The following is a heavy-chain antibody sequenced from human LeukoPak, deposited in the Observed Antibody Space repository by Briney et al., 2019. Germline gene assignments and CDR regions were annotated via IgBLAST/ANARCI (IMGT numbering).Heavy chain of an antibody. D-gene: IGHD6-13*01. CDR1: GFTVSSNY. Sequence: GGSLRLSCAASGFTVSSNYMGWVRQAPGKGLEWVSAISSSGGSTYYADSVKDRFTISRDNSKNTLYLQMNSLRAEDTAVYYCAKKMVSGGTNWFDPWGQGTLVTVSS. CDR2: ISSSGGST. CDR3: AKKMVSGGTNWFDP. V-gene: IGHV3-23*01. J-gene: IGHJ5*02.